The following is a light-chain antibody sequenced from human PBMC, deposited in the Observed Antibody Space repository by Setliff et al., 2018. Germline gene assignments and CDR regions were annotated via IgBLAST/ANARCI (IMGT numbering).Light chain of an antibody. J-gene: IGLJ2*01. CDR1: SSNIGKNY. V-gene: IGLV1-51*01. CDR2: DDQ. CDR3: ATWDFSLRGVV. Sequence: QSVLTQPPSVSAAPGQKVTIACSGSSSNIGKNYVSWYQQLPGTAPKLLTYDDQRSSGIPDRFSGSKSGTSATLDISGLQTGDEAEYYCATWDFSLRGVVFGGGTQLTVL.